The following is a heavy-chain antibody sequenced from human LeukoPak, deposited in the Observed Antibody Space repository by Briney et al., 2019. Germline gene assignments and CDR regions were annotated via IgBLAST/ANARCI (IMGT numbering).Heavy chain of an antibody. CDR1: GFTFTTYW. CDR3: AKDAVDTANAV. V-gene: IGHV3-74*01. Sequence: GGSLRLSCAASGFTFTTYWMHWVRQAPGKGLVWVSHINSDGSITSYADSVKGRFTISRDNAKNTLYLQMNSLRAEDTAVYYCAKDAVDTANAVWGQGTTVTVSS. CDR2: INSDGSIT. J-gene: IGHJ6*02. D-gene: IGHD5-18*01.